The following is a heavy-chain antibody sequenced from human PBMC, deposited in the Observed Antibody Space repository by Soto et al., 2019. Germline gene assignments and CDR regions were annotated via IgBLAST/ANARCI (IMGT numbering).Heavy chain of an antibody. CDR3: ARFQGSSSILDWFDP. CDR1: GFTFSSYW. Sequence: GGSLRLSCAASGFTFSSYWMHWVRQAPGKGLVWVSRINSDGSSTSYADSVKGRFTISRDNAKNTLYLQMNSLRAEDTAVYYCARFQGSSSILDWFDPWGQGTLVTVSS. J-gene: IGHJ5*02. D-gene: IGHD6-6*01. CDR2: INSDGSST. V-gene: IGHV3-74*01.